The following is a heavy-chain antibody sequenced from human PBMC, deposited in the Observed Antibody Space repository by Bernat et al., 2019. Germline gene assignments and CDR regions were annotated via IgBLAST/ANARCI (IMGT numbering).Heavy chain of an antibody. CDR1: GFTFSSYG. J-gene: IGHJ6*02. Sequence: QVQLMESGGGVVQPGRSLRLSCAASGFTFSSYGMHWVRQAPGKGLEWVAVISYDGSNKYYADSVKGRFTISRDNSKNTLYLQMNSLRAEDTAVYYCAKDNYGDTWPHYYYYYGMDVWGQGTTVTVSS. CDR2: ISYDGSNK. V-gene: IGHV3-30*18. CDR3: AKDNYGDTWPHYYYYYGMDV. D-gene: IGHD4-17*01.